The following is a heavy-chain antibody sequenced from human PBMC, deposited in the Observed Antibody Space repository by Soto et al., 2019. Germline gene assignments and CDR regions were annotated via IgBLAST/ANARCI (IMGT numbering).Heavy chain of an antibody. CDR3: ARETAAAGSYYYGMDV. J-gene: IGHJ6*02. CDR1: GYPFSSYY. CDR2: INPSGGST. V-gene: IGHV1-46*01. D-gene: IGHD6-13*01. Sequence: XSVKVSCNASGYPFSSYYMRWVRQAPGQGLEWMGIINPSGGSTSYAQKFQGRVTMTRDTSTSTVYMELSSLRSEDTAVYYCARETAAAGSYYYGMDVWGQGTTVTVSS.